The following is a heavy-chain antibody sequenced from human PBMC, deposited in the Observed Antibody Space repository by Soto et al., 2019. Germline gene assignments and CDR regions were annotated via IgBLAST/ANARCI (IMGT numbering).Heavy chain of an antibody. CDR1: GFTSGT. V-gene: IGHV3-23*01. D-gene: IGHD3-22*01. CDR3: AKDLSYDSSMEGGVFDY. Sequence: PGGSLRLSCAGSGFTSGTTWVRQTPGRGLEWVSGISAGSGKIFYADSVRGRFTISKDNSKNTLYLQMDSLRDDDTAIYYCAKDLSYDSSMEGGVFDYWGQGTLVTVSS. J-gene: IGHJ4*02. CDR2: ISAGSGKI.